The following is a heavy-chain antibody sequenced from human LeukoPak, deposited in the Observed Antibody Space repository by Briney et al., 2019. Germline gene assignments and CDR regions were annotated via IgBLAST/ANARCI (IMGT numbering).Heavy chain of an antibody. D-gene: IGHD3-22*01. CDR3: ARDQRVDYYYDSPNGFDP. V-gene: IGHV4-4*07. Sequence: SETLSLTCTVSGGSISSYYWSWIRQPAGKGLEWIGRIYTSGSTNYNPSLKSRVTMSVDTSKNQFSLKLSSVTAADTAVYYCARDQRVDYYYDSPNGFDPWGQGTLVTVSS. CDR1: GGSISSYY. J-gene: IGHJ5*02. CDR2: IYTSGST.